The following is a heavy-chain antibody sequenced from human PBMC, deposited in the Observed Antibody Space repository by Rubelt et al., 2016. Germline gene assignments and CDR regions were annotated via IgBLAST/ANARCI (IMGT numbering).Heavy chain of an antibody. J-gene: IGHJ2*01. D-gene: IGHD4-23*01. CDR1: RFTFSNYW. V-gene: IGHV3-23*04. CDR2: ISGSGGST. CDR3: VKMYDYGDNSNWYFDL. Sequence: EVQLVESGGGLVQPGGSLRLSCAASRFTFSNYWMHWVRQAPGKGLVWVSAISGSGGSTYYAESVKGRCTSARDNAKSTLYLQMHSLGAEDTAVYYCVKMYDYGDNSNWYFDLWGRDTLVTVSS.